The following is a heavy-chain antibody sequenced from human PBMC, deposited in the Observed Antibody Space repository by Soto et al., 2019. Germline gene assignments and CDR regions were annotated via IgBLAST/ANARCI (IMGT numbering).Heavy chain of an antibody. D-gene: IGHD4-17*01. J-gene: IGHJ4*02. V-gene: IGHV4-61*01. Sequence: SETRSLTWTVSGASVSRGIYYWIWIRQPPGKGLEWIGYIYYSGSTNYNPSLKSRVTISVDTSKNQFSLKLSSVTAADTAVYYCASTVIAYGDYSYYFDYWGQGTLVTVSS. CDR2: IYYSGST. CDR3: ASTVIAYGDYSYYFDY. CDR1: GASVSRGIYY.